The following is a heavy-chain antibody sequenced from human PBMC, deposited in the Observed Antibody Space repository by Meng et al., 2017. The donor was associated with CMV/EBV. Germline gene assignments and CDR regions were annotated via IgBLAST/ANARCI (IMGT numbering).Heavy chain of an antibody. V-gene: IGHV2-5*01. CDR3: AHRRLPAAIQDNWFDP. D-gene: IGHD2-2*02. Sequence: SGPTLVKPTQTLTLTCTFSGFSLSTSGVGVGWIRQPPGKALEWLALIYWNDDKRYSPSLKSRPTITKDTSKNQVVLTMTNMYPVDTATYYCAHRRLPAAIQDNWFDPWGQGPLVTVSS. CDR2: IYWNDDK. J-gene: IGHJ5*02. CDR1: GFSLSTSGVG.